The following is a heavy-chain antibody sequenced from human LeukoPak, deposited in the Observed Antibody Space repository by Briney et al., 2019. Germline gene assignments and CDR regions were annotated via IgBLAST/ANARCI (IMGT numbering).Heavy chain of an antibody. Sequence: PSETLSLTCAVYGGSFSDYFWSWICQSPGKGLEWIGEINHSGSTNYNPSLKSRVTISVDTSKNQFSLKLTSVTAADTAVYYCARARVNGKFDYWGQGILVTVSS. CDR1: GGSFSDYF. CDR3: ARARVNGKFDY. D-gene: IGHD1-14*01. CDR2: INHSGST. V-gene: IGHV4-34*01. J-gene: IGHJ4*02.